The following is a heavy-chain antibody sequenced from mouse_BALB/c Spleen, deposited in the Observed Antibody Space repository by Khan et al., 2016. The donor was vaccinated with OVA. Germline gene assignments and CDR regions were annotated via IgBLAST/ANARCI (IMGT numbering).Heavy chain of an antibody. CDR3: ARLADYYDSEGFAY. CDR1: GFTFSTYG. Sequence: EVKVVESGGDLVKPGGSLKLSCAASGFTFSTYGMSWVRQTPDKRLEWVATISSGGSYTYYPDSVKGRFTISRDNAKNTLYMQMSSLKSEDTAIYYCARLADYYDSEGFAYWGQGTLVTVSA. J-gene: IGHJ3*01. V-gene: IGHV5-6*01. CDR2: ISSGGSYT. D-gene: IGHD1-1*01.